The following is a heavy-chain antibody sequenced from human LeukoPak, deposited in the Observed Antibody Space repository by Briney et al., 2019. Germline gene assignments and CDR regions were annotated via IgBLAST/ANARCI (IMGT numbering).Heavy chain of an antibody. CDR2: IIPILGTA. V-gene: IGHV1-69*16. Sequence: SVKVSCKASGYTFTGYYMHWVRQAPGQGLEWMGGIIPILGTANYAQKFQGRVTITTDESTSTAYMELSSLRSEDTAVYYCARGGGYDYGDYNAFDTWGQGTMVTVSS. D-gene: IGHD4-17*01. CDR1: GYTFTGYY. CDR3: ARGGGYDYGDYNAFDT. J-gene: IGHJ3*02.